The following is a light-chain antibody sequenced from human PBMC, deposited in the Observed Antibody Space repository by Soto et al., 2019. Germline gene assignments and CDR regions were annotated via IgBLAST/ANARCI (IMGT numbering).Light chain of an antibody. V-gene: IGKV1-5*03. Sequence: DIQMTQSPSSLSASVGDRFTITCRASQSISSYLNWYQQKPGKAPKLLIYETSSLESGVPSRFGGSGSGTEFTLTISSLQPDDFATYYCQQYNYYRTFGQGTKV. J-gene: IGKJ1*01. CDR1: QSISSY. CDR3: QQYNYYRT. CDR2: ETS.